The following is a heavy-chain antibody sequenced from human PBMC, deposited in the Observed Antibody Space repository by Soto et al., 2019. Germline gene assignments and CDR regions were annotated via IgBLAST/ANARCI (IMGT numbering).Heavy chain of an antibody. CDR2: IYQSGST. J-gene: IGHJ6*02. Sequence: PSETLSLTCTVSGGSIRSNNWWSWVRQSPEKGLEWIGEIYQSGSTNYNPSLKNRVSISVDKSKNQFSLRLSSVTAADTATYYCSKAGATVTTRDYFHGMDVWGQGTTVTVSS. CDR3: SKAGATVTTRDYFHGMDV. D-gene: IGHD4-4*01. CDR1: GGSIRSNNW. V-gene: IGHV4-4*02.